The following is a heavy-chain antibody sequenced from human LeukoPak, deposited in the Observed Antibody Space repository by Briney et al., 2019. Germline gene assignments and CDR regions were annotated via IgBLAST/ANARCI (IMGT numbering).Heavy chain of an antibody. V-gene: IGHV3-53*01. CDR3: ASTYSSSWPVLDY. J-gene: IGHJ4*02. Sequence: GGSLRLSCAASGFTFSSYAMHWVRQAPGKGLEWVSVIYTGGSTYYADSVKGRFTISRDNSKNTLYLQMNSLRAEDTAVYYCASTYSSSWPVLDYWGQGTLVTVSS. CDR1: GFTFSSYA. CDR2: IYTGGST. D-gene: IGHD6-13*01.